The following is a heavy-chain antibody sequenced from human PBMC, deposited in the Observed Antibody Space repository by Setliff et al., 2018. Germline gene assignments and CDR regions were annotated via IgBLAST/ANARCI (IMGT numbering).Heavy chain of an antibody. Sequence: PSETLSLTCTGSGGSISSYYWSWIRQPAGQGLEWIGHIYIAGSANYNPSRQSRVTMSIDTSKNQFSLKLNSVTAADTAVYYCARDGVLYSGSYYPWGQGTLVTVSS. CDR3: ARDGVLYSGSYYP. CDR1: GGSISSYY. CDR2: IYIAGSA. D-gene: IGHD1-26*01. V-gene: IGHV4-4*07. J-gene: IGHJ5*02.